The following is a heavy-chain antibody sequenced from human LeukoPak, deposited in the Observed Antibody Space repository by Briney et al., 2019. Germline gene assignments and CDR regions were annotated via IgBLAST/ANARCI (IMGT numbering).Heavy chain of an antibody. D-gene: IGHD6-19*01. CDR3: ARDSVAVSGDFDY. J-gene: IGHJ4*02. CDR2: INSDGSST. CDR1: GFTFSSYW. V-gene: IGHV3-74*01. Sequence: GGSLRLSCAASGFTFSSYWMHWVRQAPGKGLVWVSRINSDGSSTNYADSVKGRFTTSRDNAKNILYLQMNSLRAEDAAVYYCARDSVAVSGDFDYWGQGTLVTVSS.